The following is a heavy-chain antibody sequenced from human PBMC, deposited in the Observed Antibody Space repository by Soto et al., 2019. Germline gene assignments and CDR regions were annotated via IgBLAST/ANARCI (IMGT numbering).Heavy chain of an antibody. Sequence: GESLKISCKGSGYIFTNYWIVWVRQMPGKGLEWMGIIYPGNSATAYSPSFQGQVTISADKSITTAYLQWISLKASDTAMYYCARHAATSSWDYFDYWGQGTQVTVSS. CDR2: IYPGNSAT. V-gene: IGHV5-51*01. CDR1: GYIFTNYW. D-gene: IGHD6-6*01. CDR3: ARHAATSSWDYFDY. J-gene: IGHJ4*02.